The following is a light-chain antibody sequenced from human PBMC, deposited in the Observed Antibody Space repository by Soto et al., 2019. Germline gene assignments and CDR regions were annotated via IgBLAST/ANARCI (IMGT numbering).Light chain of an antibody. CDR3: LQDYYYPYT. CDR1: QGIRND. CDR2: AAS. Sequence: AIQMTQSPSSLSASVGDRVTITCRASQGIRNDLAWYQQKPRKAPKLLIYAASSLQSGVSSRFSGSGSGTDFTLTISCLQPEDFATYYCLQDYYYPYTFGQGTKLEIK. V-gene: IGKV1-6*01. J-gene: IGKJ2*01.